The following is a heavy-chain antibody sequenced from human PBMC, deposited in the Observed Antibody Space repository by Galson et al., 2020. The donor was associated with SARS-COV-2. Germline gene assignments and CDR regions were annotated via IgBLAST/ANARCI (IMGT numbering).Heavy chain of an antibody. Sequence: GESLKISCAASGFTFSDHAMHWVRQAPGKGLEWVAQIFFDGSEKYYGDSVRGRFTISRDSSKNTVYLQMNNLRVDDTAVYYCARDGQSSRGWAFDSWGQGTLLTVSS. CDR1: GFTFSDHA. J-gene: IGHJ4*02. V-gene: IGHV3-33*01. D-gene: IGHD6-19*01. CDR3: ARDGQSSRGWAFDS. CDR2: IFFDGSEK.